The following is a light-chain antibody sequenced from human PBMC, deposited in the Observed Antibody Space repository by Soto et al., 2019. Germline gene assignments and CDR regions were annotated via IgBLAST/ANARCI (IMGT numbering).Light chain of an antibody. CDR1: PSVSNS. V-gene: IGKV3-11*01. J-gene: IGKJ5*01. CDR2: DAF. Sequence: ESVLTQSPATLSLSPGERATLSCRASPSVSNSLAWYQHKPGQAPRLLIYDAFNRATGVPTRFSGSGSGTDFTLTISSLEPEDFAVYYCQQCNNWPLTFGQGTRLEIK. CDR3: QQCNNWPLT.